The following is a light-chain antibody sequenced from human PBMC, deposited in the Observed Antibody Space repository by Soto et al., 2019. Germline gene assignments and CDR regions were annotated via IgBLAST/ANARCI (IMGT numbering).Light chain of an antibody. Sequence: QSALTQPASVSGSPGQSITISCTGTSSDVGSYDLVSWYQQHPGKAPKLIISEGSKRPSGVSIRFSASKSGNTASLTISGLQAEDEADYYCCSYAGSSTHVVFGGGTKLTVL. J-gene: IGLJ2*01. CDR3: CSYAGSSTHVV. CDR2: EGS. V-gene: IGLV2-23*01. CDR1: SSDVGSYDL.